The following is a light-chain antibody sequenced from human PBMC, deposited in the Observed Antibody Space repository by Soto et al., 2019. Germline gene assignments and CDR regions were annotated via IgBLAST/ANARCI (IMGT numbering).Light chain of an antibody. CDR1: SSNIGSYY. CDR2: RNN. CDR3: AAWDDSLSGPRV. J-gene: IGLJ1*01. V-gene: IGLV1-47*01. Sequence: QSVVTQPPSASGTPGQRVTISCSGSSSNIGSYYVYWYQQVPGTAPKLLSYRNNQRPSGVPDRFSGAKSGTSASLAISGLRYEDEADYYCAAWDDSLSGPRVFGTGTKVTVL.